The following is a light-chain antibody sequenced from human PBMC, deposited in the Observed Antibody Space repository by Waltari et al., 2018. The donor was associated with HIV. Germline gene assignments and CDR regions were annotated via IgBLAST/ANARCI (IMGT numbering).Light chain of an antibody. CDR1: ELTKQY. CDR3: QSADNSGTWV. Sequence: SYELTQPPSVSVSPGQTARITCSGDELTKQYAYWYQQKPGQAPILVIYKDNERPSGIPDRFSGSSSGTTVTLTISGVQAEDEADYYCQSADNSGTWVFGGGTKLTVL. J-gene: IGLJ3*02. CDR2: KDN. V-gene: IGLV3-25*03.